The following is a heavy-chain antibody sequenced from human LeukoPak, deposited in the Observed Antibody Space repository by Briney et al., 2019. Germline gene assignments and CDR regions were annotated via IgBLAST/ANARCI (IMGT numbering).Heavy chain of an antibody. CDR3: ARDLSGVTGYTYGRGIDY. D-gene: IGHD5-18*01. Sequence: GGSLRLSCAASGFTFSSYWMSWVRLAPGKGLEWVANIKKDGSEKYYVDSVKGRFTISRDNAKTSLYLQMNSLRAEDTAVYYCARDLSGVTGYTYGRGIDYWGQGTLVTVSS. CDR1: GFTFSSYW. V-gene: IGHV3-7*01. CDR2: IKKDGSEK. J-gene: IGHJ4*02.